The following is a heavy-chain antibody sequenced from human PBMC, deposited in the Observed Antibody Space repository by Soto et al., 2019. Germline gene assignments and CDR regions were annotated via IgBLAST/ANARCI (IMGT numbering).Heavy chain of an antibody. V-gene: IGHV1-69*01. CDR3: ARELYCNDGVCSDYYPMDV. Sequence: VSCKAAGGTFSSYAFSWVRQAPGQGLGWMGGIIPIFGTPNYAQKFQGRVTITADESTSTAYMELSSLRSEDTAVYYYARELYCNDGVCSDYYPMDVWGQGTTVTVSS. D-gene: IGHD2-8*01. CDR2: IIPIFGTP. CDR1: GGTFSSYA. J-gene: IGHJ6*02.